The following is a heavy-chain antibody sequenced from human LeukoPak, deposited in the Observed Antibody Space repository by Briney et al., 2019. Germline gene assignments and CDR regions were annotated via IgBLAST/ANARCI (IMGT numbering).Heavy chain of an antibody. Sequence: PGGSLRLSCAASGFTFINYAMNWVRQAPGKGLEWVSALSFSGLTTYYADSVRGRFTTSRDNSKNTLYLQMNSLRPEDTAVYYCARGGLTGATLGPFDYWGQGTLVTVSS. CDR1: GFTFINYA. CDR3: ARGGLTGATLGPFDY. CDR2: LSFSGLTT. J-gene: IGHJ4*02. D-gene: IGHD7-27*01. V-gene: IGHV3-23*01.